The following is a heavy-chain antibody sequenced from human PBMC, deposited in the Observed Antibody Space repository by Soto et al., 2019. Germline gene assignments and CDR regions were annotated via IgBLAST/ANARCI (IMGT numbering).Heavy chain of an antibody. CDR3: AKAPDPPAVYYDFWSGYAEYYFDY. V-gene: IGHV3-23*01. J-gene: IGHJ4*02. CDR2: ISGSGGST. D-gene: IGHD3-3*01. CDR1: GFTFSSYA. Sequence: GGSLRLSCAASGFTFSSYAMSWVRQAPGKGLEWVSAISGSGGSTYYADSVKGRFTISRDNSKNTLYLQMTSLRAEDTAVYYCAKAPDPPAVYYDFWSGYAEYYFDYSGQGTLVTVSS.